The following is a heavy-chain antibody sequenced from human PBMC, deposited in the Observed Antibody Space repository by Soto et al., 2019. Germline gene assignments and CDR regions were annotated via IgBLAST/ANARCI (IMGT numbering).Heavy chain of an antibody. CDR3: AGHSGSFPGRGYDHGLDV. V-gene: IGHV1-58*01. CDR1: GFTFTSSA. D-gene: IGHD1-26*01. CDR2: IVVGSGNT. Sequence: QMQLVQSGPEVKKPGTSVKVSCKASGFTFTSSAVQWVRQARGQRLEWIGWIVVGSGNTIHAQKFQERVTLTRDMSTIPPYWDLSSLRSEDTAVYYCAGHSGSFPGRGYDHGLDVWGQGPTVTVSS. J-gene: IGHJ6*02.